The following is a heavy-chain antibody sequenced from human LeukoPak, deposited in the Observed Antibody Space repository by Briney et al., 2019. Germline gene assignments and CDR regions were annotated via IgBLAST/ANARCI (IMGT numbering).Heavy chain of an antibody. CDR2: IYHSGST. D-gene: IGHD3-10*01. CDR1: GYSISSGYY. J-gene: IGHJ4*02. V-gene: IGHV4-38-2*02. CDR3: ARLRS. Sequence: SETLSLTCTVSGYSISSGYYWGWIRQPPGKGLEWIGSIYHSGSTYYNPSLKSRVTISVDTSKYQFSLKLSSVTAADTAVYYCARLRSWGQGTLVTVSS.